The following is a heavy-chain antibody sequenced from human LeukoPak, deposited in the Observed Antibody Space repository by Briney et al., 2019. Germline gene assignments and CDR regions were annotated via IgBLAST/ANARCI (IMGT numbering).Heavy chain of an antibody. Sequence: ASVKVSCKASGYTFTYRYLHWVQQAPGQALEWMGWITPFNGNTNYAQKFQDRVTTTRDRSMSTAYMELSSLRSEDTAMYYCASAVGATMALDYWGQGTLVTVSS. CDR2: ITPFNGNT. V-gene: IGHV1-45*02. CDR1: GYTFTYRY. D-gene: IGHD1-26*01. J-gene: IGHJ4*02. CDR3: ASAVGATMALDY.